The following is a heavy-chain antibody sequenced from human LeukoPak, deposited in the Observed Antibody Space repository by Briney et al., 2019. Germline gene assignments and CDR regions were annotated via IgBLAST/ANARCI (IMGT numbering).Heavy chain of an antibody. CDR1: GGTFSSYA. D-gene: IGHD1-20*01. CDR3: ARARITGTSGNWFDP. CDR2: IIPIFGTA. Sequence: ASVKVSCKASGGTFSSYAISWVRQAPGQGLEWMGGIIPIFGTANYAQKFQGRVTITTNESTSTAYMELSSLRSEDTAAYYCARARITGTSGNWFDPWGQGTLVTVSS. V-gene: IGHV1-69*05. J-gene: IGHJ5*02.